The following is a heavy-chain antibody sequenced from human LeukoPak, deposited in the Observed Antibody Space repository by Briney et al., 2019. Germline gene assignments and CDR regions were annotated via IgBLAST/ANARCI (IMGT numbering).Heavy chain of an antibody. Sequence: PGGSLRLSCAASGFTFSSYAMSWVRQAPGKGLEWVSAISGSGGSTYYADSVKGRFAISRDNSKNTLYLQMNSLRAEDTAVYYCANHPPLLAAAGPLWNWGQGTLVTVSS. V-gene: IGHV3-23*01. CDR3: ANHPPLLAAAGPLWN. CDR2: ISGSGGST. J-gene: IGHJ4*02. D-gene: IGHD6-13*01. CDR1: GFTFSSYA.